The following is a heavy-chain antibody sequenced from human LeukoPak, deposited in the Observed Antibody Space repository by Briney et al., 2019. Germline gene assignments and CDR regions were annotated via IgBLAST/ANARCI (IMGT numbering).Heavy chain of an antibody. Sequence: GESLKISCKGSGYRFTSYWIGWVRPMPGKGLEWMGIIYPGDSDTRYSPSFQGQVTISADKSISTAYLQWSSLKASDTAMYYCARQAYVGITIFGVVITPPYYYYMDVWGKGTTVTVSS. V-gene: IGHV5-51*01. CDR3: ARQAYVGITIFGVVITPPYYYYMDV. CDR2: IYPGDSDT. D-gene: IGHD3-3*01. CDR1: GYRFTSYW. J-gene: IGHJ6*03.